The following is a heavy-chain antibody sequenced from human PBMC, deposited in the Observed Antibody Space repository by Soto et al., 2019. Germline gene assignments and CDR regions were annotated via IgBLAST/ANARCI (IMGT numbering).Heavy chain of an antibody. D-gene: IGHD1-1*01. CDR3: LRDQRHWNEFADQ. CDR1: GFAFGSYW. V-gene: IGHV3-74*01. Sequence: VQLVESGGGLVQPGGSLRLSCAASGFAFGSYWMHWVRQAPGKGLVWVSRISQDGAIATQADSVKGRFTISRDNAKNKLFLQMNSLRADEPAVYYCLRDQRHWNEFADQWGQGTMVTVSS. J-gene: IGHJ4*02. CDR2: ISQDGAIA.